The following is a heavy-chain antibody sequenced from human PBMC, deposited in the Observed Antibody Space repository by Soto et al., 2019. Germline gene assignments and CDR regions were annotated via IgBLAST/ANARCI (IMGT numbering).Heavy chain of an antibody. CDR2: IYYSGST. D-gene: IGHD3-10*01. CDR1: GGSISSSSYY. J-gene: IGHJ6*04. CDR3: ARRITSYYGMDV. V-gene: IGHV4-39*01. Sequence: PSETLSLTCTVSGGSISSSSYYWGWIRQPPGKGLEWIGSIYYSGSTYYNPSLKSRVTISVDTSKNQFSLKLSSVTAADTAVYYCARRITSYYGMDVWGKGTTVTVSS.